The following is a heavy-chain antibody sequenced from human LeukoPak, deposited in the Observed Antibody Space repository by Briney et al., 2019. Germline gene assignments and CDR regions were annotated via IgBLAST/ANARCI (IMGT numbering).Heavy chain of an antibody. J-gene: IGHJ3*02. CDR1: GYTFTGYY. Sequence: GAAVTVSCKASGYTFTGYYMHWVRQAPGQGLEGMGWINPNSGGTNYAQKFQGRVTMTRDTSISTAYMELSRLRSDDTAVYYCARSSHYYDAFDIWGQGTMVTFSS. D-gene: IGHD3-10*01. V-gene: IGHV1-2*02. CDR3: ARSSHYYDAFDI. CDR2: INPNSGGT.